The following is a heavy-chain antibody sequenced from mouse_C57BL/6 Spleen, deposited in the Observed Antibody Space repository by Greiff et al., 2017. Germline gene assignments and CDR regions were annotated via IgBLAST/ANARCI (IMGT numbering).Heavy chain of an antibody. CDR2: ISDGGSYT. D-gene: IGHD1-1*01. CDR1: GFTFSSYA. Sequence: EVKVEESGGGLVKPGGSLKLSCAASGFTFSSYAMSWVRQTPEKRLEWVATISDGGSYTYYPDNVKGRFTISRDNAKNNLYLQMSHLKSEDTAMYDCARAGTTVVATDYAMDYWGQGTSVTVSS. CDR3: ARAGTTVVATDYAMDY. J-gene: IGHJ4*01. V-gene: IGHV5-4*03.